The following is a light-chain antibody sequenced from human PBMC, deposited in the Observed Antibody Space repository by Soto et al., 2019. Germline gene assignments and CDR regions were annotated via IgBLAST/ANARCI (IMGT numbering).Light chain of an antibody. CDR3: QQYNNWPPFT. V-gene: IGKV3-15*01. J-gene: IGKJ5*01. Sequence: EIVMTQSPATLSVSPGERATLSCRASQSIRTNLGWYQQKPGQAPRLLIYGASTRATGVPARFSGSGSGTTFTLTISSLQSEDSAVYYCQQYNNWPPFTFGQGKRLESK. CDR2: GAS. CDR1: QSIRTN.